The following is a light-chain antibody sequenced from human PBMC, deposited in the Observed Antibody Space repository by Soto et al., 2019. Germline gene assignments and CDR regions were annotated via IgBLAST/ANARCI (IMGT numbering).Light chain of an antibody. CDR2: DAS. Sequence: DIQLNQSPSTLSASVGDRVTITCRASQSMTSWLAWYQQKPGKAPKLLIYDASSLQSGVPSRFSGSGSGTDFTLTISSLQPEDFATYYCQQSYNAPLTFGGGTKVDIK. V-gene: IGKV1-39*01. CDR3: QQSYNAPLT. J-gene: IGKJ4*01. CDR1: QSMTSW.